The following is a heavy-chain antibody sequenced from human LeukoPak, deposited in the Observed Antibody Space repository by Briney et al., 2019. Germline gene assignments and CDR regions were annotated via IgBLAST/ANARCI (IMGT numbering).Heavy chain of an antibody. CDR3: ARAVRAHPPADF. D-gene: IGHD3-3*01. J-gene: IGHJ4*02. CDR1: GFSFSNYW. CDR2: ISRDGSST. Sequence: GGSLRLSCAASGFSFSNYWMHWVRLAPGKGLVWVSRISRDGSSTIYADSVKGRFTISRDNARDTLYLQMSSLRAEDTAVYYCARAVRAHPPADFWGQGTLVTVSS. V-gene: IGHV3-74*01.